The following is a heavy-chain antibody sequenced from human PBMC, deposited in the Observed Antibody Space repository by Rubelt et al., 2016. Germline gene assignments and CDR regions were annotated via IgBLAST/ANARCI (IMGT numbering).Heavy chain of an antibody. D-gene: IGHD1/OR15-1a*01. V-gene: IGHV4-59*08. CDR2: SHYSGTT. J-gene: IGHJ4*02. CDR3: AGRTAASGTFYH. Sequence: QVQLQESGPGLVKPSETLSLTCTVSGGSISTYYWSWLRQPPGKGLEWIGYSHYSGTTNYRPSLRSRVTMSVDTSQNQVSLRRTSGTAADTAVYYWAGRTAASGTFYHWGQGTLVTVSS. CDR1: GGSISTYY.